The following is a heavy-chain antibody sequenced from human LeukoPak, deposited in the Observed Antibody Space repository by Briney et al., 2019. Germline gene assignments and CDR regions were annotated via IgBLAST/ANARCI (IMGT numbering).Heavy chain of an antibody. V-gene: IGHV4-59*01. Sequence: PSETLSLTCTVSGGSISDYHWSWIRQPPGKGLEYIGYIYNSGSTYYNPSLKSRVTISLDTSKNQFSLKLSSVTAADTAVYYCVRRYYYDIWGQGTLVTVSS. CDR3: VRRYYYDI. CDR2: IYNSGST. CDR1: GGSISDYH. J-gene: IGHJ4*02. D-gene: IGHD3-22*01.